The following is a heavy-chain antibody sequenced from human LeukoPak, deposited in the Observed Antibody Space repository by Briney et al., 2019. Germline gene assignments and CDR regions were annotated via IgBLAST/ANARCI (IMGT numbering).Heavy chain of an antibody. CDR2: ISSSGSTI. D-gene: IGHD2-15*01. CDR3: ARHFCSGGSCYLNAAFDI. V-gene: IGHV3-11*04. J-gene: IGHJ3*02. CDR1: GFTFSDYY. Sequence: GGSLRLSCAASGFTFSDYYMSWIRQAPGKGLEWVSYISSSGSTIYYADSMKGRFTISRDNAKNSLYLQMNSLRAEDTAVYYCARHFCSGGSCYLNAAFDIWGQGTMVTVSS.